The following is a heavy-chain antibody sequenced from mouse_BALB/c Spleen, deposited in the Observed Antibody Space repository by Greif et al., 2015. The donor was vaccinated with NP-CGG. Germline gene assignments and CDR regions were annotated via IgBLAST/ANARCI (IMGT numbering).Heavy chain of an antibody. CDR3: TRDGSYRYFDV. V-gene: IGHV1S81*02. CDR2: INPSNGGT. J-gene: IGHJ1*01. D-gene: IGHD1-1*02. Sequence: VQLQQSGAELVKPGASVKLSCKASGYTFTSYYMYWVKQRPGQGLEWIGEINPSNGGTNFNEKFKSKATLTVDKSSSTAYMQLSSLTSEDSAVYYCTRDGSYRYFDVWGAGTTVTVSS. CDR1: GYTFTSYY.